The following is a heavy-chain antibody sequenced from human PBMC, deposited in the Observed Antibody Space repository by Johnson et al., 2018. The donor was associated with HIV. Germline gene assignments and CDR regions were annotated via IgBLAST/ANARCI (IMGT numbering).Heavy chain of an antibody. CDR3: ARGRAVGGEDAFDI. J-gene: IGHJ3*02. CDR2: IWYDGSNK. D-gene: IGHD6-19*01. Sequence: QVQLVESGGGVVRPGRSLRLSCAASGFSFSDYGMHWVRQAPGKGLEWVAVIWYDGSNKYYVDSVKGRFTISRDNSKNTLYLQMNSLRAGDTAVYYCARGRAVGGEDAFDIWGQGTMVTVSS. CDR1: GFSFSDYG. V-gene: IGHV3-33*01.